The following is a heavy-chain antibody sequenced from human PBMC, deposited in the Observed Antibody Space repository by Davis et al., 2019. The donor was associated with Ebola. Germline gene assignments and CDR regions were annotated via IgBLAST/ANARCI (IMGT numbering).Heavy chain of an antibody. V-gene: IGHV3-74*01. CDR2: INTDGSRT. CDR3: ARAGFGSTWFDC. J-gene: IGHJ5*01. Sequence: GESLKISCAASGFTFSSYWIHWVRQAPGKGLVWVSRINTDGSRTRDADSVKGRFTISRENAKNSLYLQMNSLRAEDTAVYYCARAGFGSTWFDCWGQGILVTVSS. D-gene: IGHD6-13*01. CDR1: GFTFSSYW.